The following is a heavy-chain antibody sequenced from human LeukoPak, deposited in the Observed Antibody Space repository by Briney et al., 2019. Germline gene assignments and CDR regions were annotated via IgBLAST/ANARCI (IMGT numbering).Heavy chain of an antibody. V-gene: IGHV4-61*02. D-gene: IGHD3-22*01. J-gene: IGHJ4*02. Sequence: SQTLSLTCTVSGGSISSGSYYWSWIRQPAGKGLEWIGRIYTSGGTNYNPSLKSRVTISVDTSKNQFSLKLSSVTAADTAVYYCARVSFITMIAIDYWGQGTLVTVSS. CDR1: GGSISSGSYY. CDR3: ARVSFITMIAIDY. CDR2: IYTSGGT.